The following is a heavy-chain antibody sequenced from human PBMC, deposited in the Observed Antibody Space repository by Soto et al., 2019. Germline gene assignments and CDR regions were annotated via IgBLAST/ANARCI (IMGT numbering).Heavy chain of an antibody. CDR1: GGTFSSYA. CDR3: ATRDYGGNKYYYYGMDV. CDR2: IIPIFGTA. J-gene: IGHJ6*02. D-gene: IGHD4-17*01. Sequence: QVQLVQSGAEVKKPGSSVKVSCKASGGTFSSYAISWVRQAPGQGLEWKGGIIPIFGTANYAQKFEGRVTITADKSTSTAYRELSSQRSEDTAVYYCATRDYGGNKYYYYGMDVWGQVTTVIVSS. V-gene: IGHV1-69*06.